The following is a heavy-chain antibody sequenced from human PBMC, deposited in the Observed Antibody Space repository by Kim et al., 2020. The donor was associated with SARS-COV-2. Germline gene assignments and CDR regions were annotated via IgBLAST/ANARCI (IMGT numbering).Heavy chain of an antibody. Sequence: GGSLRLSCAASGFPFSTYEMNWVRQAPGKGLEWVSYISSSGSAIYYADSVKGRFTISRDNAKNSLYLQMNSLRAEDTAVYYCARDMVRGAYYYYMDVWGKGTTVTVSS. V-gene: IGHV3-48*03. D-gene: IGHD3-10*01. J-gene: IGHJ6*03. CDR1: GFPFSTYE. CDR2: ISSSGSAI. CDR3: ARDMVRGAYYYYMDV.